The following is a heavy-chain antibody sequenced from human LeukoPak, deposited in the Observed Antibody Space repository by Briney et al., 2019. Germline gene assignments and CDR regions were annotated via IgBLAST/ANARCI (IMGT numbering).Heavy chain of an antibody. Sequence: PGGSLRPSCAASGFTVSSNYMSWVRQAPGKGLEWVSVIYSGGSTYYADSVKGRFTISRDNSKNTLYLQMNSLRAEDTAVYYCARDLCSYDSSGYYFYWGQGTLVTVSS. CDR1: GFTVSSNY. J-gene: IGHJ4*02. CDR2: IYSGGST. D-gene: IGHD3-22*01. CDR3: ARDLCSYDSSGYYFY. V-gene: IGHV3-66*02.